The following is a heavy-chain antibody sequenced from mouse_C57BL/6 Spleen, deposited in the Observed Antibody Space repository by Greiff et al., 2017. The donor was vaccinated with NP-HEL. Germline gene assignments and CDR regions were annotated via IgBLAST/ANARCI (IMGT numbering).Heavy chain of an antibody. Sequence: VQLQESGPGLVAPSQSLSITCTVSGFSLTSYGVDWVRQPPGKGLEWLGVIWGGGSTNYNSALMSRLSISKDNSKSQVFLKMNSLQTDDTAMSYCAKRTYGSSSWWYFDVWGTGTTVTVSS. D-gene: IGHD1-1*01. CDR2: IWGGGST. CDR1: GFSLTSYG. J-gene: IGHJ1*03. CDR3: AKRTYGSSSWWYFDV. V-gene: IGHV2-9*01.